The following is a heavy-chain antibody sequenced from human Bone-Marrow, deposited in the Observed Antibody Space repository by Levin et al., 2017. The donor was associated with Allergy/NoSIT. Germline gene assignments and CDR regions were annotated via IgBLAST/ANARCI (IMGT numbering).Heavy chain of an antibody. J-gene: IGHJ4*02. Sequence: GESLKISCAASGFTFSSYSMNWVRQAPGKGLEWVSYISSSSSTIYYADSVKGRFTISRDNSKNTLYLQMNSLRAEDTAVYYCARSRAAAGPGFGRWFDYWGQGTLVTVSS. CDR2: ISSSSSTI. CDR1: GFTFSSYS. CDR3: ARSRAAAGPGFGRWFDY. V-gene: IGHV3-48*01. D-gene: IGHD6-13*01.